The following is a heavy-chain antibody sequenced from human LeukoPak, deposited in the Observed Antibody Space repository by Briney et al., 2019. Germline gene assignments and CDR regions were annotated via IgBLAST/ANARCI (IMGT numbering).Heavy chain of an antibody. J-gene: IGHJ4*02. CDR2: IRRDGSDR. V-gene: IGHV3-30*02. D-gene: IGHD6-19*01. Sequence: PGGSLRLSCAASGFSFSTYGMHWVRQAPGKGLEWVAFIRRDGSDRFHADSVKGRFTISRDNSRNTLYLQMNSLTVEDTAVYYCAKDNWLPSSPAVAGLGDWNQGTLVTVSS. CDR3: AKDNWLPSSPAVAGLGD. CDR1: GFSFSTYG.